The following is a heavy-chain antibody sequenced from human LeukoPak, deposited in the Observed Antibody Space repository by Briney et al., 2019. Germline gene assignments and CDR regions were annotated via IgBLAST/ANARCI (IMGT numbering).Heavy chain of an antibody. D-gene: IGHD2-15*01. CDR1: GYTFTSYG. J-gene: IGHJ4*02. Sequence: ASVKVSCKASGYTFTSYGISWVRQAPGQGLEWMGWISAYNGNTNYAQKFQGRVTITADESTSTAYMELSSLRSEDTAVYYCARALLWWSPHFDYWGQGTLVTVSS. CDR3: ARALLWWSPHFDY. CDR2: ISAYNGNT. V-gene: IGHV1-18*01.